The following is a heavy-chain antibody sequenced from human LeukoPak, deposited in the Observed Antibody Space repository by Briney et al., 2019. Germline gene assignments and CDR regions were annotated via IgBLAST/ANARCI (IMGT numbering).Heavy chain of an antibody. CDR3: SEGYFEPFDH. V-gene: IGHV4-59*02. D-gene: IGHD2/OR15-2a*01. Sequence: PSETLSLTCNVSGVSVSTSHWNWIRQRPGKGLEWIGCLSYTGKTDYNQSLKSRVSISLGSSNNHFPLKLKSVTAADTAVYYCSEGYFEPFDHWGQGILVTVSS. J-gene: IGHJ4*02. CDR2: LSYTGKT. CDR1: GVSVSTSH.